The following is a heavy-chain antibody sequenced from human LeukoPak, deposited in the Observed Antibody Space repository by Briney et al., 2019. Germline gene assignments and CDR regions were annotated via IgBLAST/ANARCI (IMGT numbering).Heavy chain of an antibody. CDR2: AYYSGTT. CDR3: AQLERRTAFDI. Sequence: SETLSLTCTVSGGSIRSSQLYWGWVRQPPGKGLEWIGIAYYSGTTFYNPSLRSRVSISVDTSANQFSLRLVSVAATDTAIYYCAQLERRTAFDIWGQGTLVTVSS. V-gene: IGHV4-39*01. CDR1: GGSIRSSQLY. J-gene: IGHJ3*02. D-gene: IGHD3-3*01.